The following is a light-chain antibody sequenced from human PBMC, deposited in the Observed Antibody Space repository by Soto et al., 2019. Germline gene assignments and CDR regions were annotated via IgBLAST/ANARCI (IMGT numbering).Light chain of an antibody. V-gene: IGLV2-14*02. J-gene: IGLJ2*01. Sequence: QSALTQPASVSGSPGQSITFSCTGASSDVGSYDLVSWYQQHPGKAPKLLIFDVSNRPSGVSHRFSGSKSGNAASLTISGLQAEDEADYYCFSYSTSSTVVLVGGTKVTVL. CDR2: DVS. CDR3: FSYSTSSTVV. CDR1: SSDVGSYDL.